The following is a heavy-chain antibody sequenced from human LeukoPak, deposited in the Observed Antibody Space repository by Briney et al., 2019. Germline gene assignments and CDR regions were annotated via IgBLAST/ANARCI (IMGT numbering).Heavy chain of an antibody. CDR3: ARVLYQTADY. D-gene: IGHD3-16*02. J-gene: IGHJ4*02. Sequence: GGSLRLSCAASGFTFSTYELNWVRQAPGKGLEWVSYISSSGTTIHYADSVKGRFTISRDNAKNSVYLQMNSLRVEDTAVYYCARVLYQTADYWGQGTLVTVSS. V-gene: IGHV3-48*03. CDR2: ISSSGTTI. CDR1: GFTFSTYE.